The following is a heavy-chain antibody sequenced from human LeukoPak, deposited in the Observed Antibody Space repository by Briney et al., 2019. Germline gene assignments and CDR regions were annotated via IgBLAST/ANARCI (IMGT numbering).Heavy chain of an antibody. CDR2: IYSGGST. V-gene: IGHV3-66*04. Sequence: GGSLRPSCAASGFTVNSNYMSWVRQAPGKGLEWVSVIYSGGSTYYADSVKGRFTIPRDKSKNTLYLQMNSLRAEDTAVYYCARLRGGWYFDYWGQGTLVTVSS. CDR1: GFTVNSNY. CDR3: ARLRGGWYFDY. D-gene: IGHD3-10*01. J-gene: IGHJ4*02.